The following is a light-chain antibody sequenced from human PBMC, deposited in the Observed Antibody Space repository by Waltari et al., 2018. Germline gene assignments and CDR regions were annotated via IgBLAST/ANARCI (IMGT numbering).Light chain of an antibody. CDR2: EVS. V-gene: IGLV2-23*02. CDR1: SSDIGSFNL. CDR3: CSYAGTIPFV. Sequence: QSALTQTASVSGSPGQSITLSCTGNSSDIGSFNLVSWYQQHPGKAPKLMIYEVSQRPSGVSNRFSGSKSANTASLTISGLQAEDEADYYCCSYAGTIPFVFGTGTKVTVL. J-gene: IGLJ1*01.